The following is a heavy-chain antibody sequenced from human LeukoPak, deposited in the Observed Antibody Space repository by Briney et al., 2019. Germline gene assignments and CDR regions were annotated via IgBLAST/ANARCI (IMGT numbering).Heavy chain of an antibody. CDR1: GGSISSSSYY. CDR3: ASLNYGGTQTVDY. Sequence: SETLSLTCTVSGGSISSSSYYWGWIRQPPGKGLEWLGRIYYSGSTYYNLSLKSRVTISVDTFKNQFSLKLSSVTAADTALYYCASLNYGGTQTVDYWGQGTLVTVSS. J-gene: IGHJ4*02. V-gene: IGHV4-39*07. CDR2: IYYSGST. D-gene: IGHD4-17*01.